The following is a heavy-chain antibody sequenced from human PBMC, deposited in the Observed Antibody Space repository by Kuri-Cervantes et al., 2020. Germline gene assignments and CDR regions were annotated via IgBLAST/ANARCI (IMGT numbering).Heavy chain of an antibody. J-gene: IGHJ4*02. V-gene: IGHV3-11*04. CDR3: AKDMDSYGGPFDY. CDR2: ISSSGSTI. D-gene: IGHD5-18*01. CDR1: GFTFSDYY. Sequence: GESLKISCAASGFTFSDYYMSWIRQAPGKGLEWVSYISSSGSTIYYADSVKGRFTISRDNAKNSLYLQMNSLRDEDTAVYYCAKDMDSYGGPFDYWGQGTLVTVSS.